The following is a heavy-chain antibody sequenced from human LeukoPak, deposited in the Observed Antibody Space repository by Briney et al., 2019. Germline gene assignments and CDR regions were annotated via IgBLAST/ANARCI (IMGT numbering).Heavy chain of an antibody. CDR3: AKDPKEQESIAARPGDYYYYYMDV. CDR2: ISWDGGST. D-gene: IGHD6-6*01. CDR1: GFTFDDYA. Sequence: GGSLRLSCAASGFTFDDYAMHWVRQAPGKGLEWVSLISWDGGSTYYADSVKGRFTISRDNSKSSLYLQMNSLRAEDTALYYCAKDPKEQESIAARPGDYYYYYMDVWGKGTTVTVSS. V-gene: IGHV3-43D*03. J-gene: IGHJ6*03.